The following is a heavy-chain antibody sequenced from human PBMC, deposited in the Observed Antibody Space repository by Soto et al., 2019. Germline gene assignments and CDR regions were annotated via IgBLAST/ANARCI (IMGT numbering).Heavy chain of an antibody. CDR1: AFTFSSYW. CDR3: ARGSGVGARGDYYYGMDV. J-gene: IGHJ6*02. V-gene: IGHV3-74*01. CDR2: INSDGSIT. D-gene: IGHD1-26*01. Sequence: GGSLRLSCAASAFTFSSYWMNWVRQAPGKGPVWVSRINSDGSITGYADSVKGRFTISRDNAKNTLYLQMNSLSAEDTAVYYCARGSGVGARGDYYYGMDVWGQGTTVTVSS.